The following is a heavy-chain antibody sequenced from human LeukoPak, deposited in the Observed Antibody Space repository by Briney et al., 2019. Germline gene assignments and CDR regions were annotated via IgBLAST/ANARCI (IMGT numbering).Heavy chain of an antibody. D-gene: IGHD5-24*01. CDR3: VRGGQGDGYSADEAFDI. J-gene: IGHJ3*02. CDR2: TYYRSKWYS. V-gene: IGHV6-1*01. Sequence: SQTLSLTCAISGDSVSSNSTACNWIRQSPSRGLEWLGRTYYRSKWYSDYAVSVKSRITINPDTSKNQFSLQLNSVTPEDTAVYYCVRGGQGDGYSADEAFDIWGQGTMVTFSS. CDR1: GDSVSSNSTA.